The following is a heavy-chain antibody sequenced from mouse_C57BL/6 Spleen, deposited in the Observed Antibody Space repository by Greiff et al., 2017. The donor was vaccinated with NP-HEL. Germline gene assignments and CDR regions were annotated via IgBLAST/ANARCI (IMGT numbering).Heavy chain of an antibody. J-gene: IGHJ2*01. CDR2: IWSGGST. D-gene: IGHD2-3*01. V-gene: IGHV2-2*01. CDR1: GFSLTSYG. CDR3: ARNGKGYDGFFDY. Sequence: VQVVESGPGLVQPSQSLSITCTVSGFSLTSYGVHWVRQSPGKGLEWLGVIWSGGSTDYNAAFISRLSISKDNSKSQVFFKMNSLQADDTAIYYCARNGKGYDGFFDYWGQGTTLTVSS.